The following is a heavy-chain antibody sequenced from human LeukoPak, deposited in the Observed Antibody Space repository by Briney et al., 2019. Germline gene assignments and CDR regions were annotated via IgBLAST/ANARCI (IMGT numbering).Heavy chain of an antibody. J-gene: IGHJ4*02. D-gene: IGHD3-10*01. CDR1: GFTFDDYA. CDR3: AKSMVRGVIILVDY. V-gene: IGHV3-9*01. CDR2: ISWNSGSI. Sequence: GGSLRLSCAASGFTFDDYAMHWVRHAPGKGLEWVSGISWNSGSIGYADSVKGRFTISRDNAKNSLYLQMNSLRAEDTALYYCAKSMVRGVIILVDYWGQGTLVTVSS.